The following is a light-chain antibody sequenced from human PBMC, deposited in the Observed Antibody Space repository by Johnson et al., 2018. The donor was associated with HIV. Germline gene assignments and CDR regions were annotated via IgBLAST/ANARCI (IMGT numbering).Light chain of an antibody. Sequence: QSVLTQPPSVSAAPGQKVTISCSGSSSNIGNNYVSWYQQLPGTAPKVLIYDNHKRPSGIPDRVSGSKSGTSATLGITGLQTGDEADYYCGTWDSSLSVYVFGTGTKVTVL. CDR1: SSNIGNNY. CDR2: DNH. CDR3: GTWDSSLSVYV. J-gene: IGLJ1*01. V-gene: IGLV1-51*01.